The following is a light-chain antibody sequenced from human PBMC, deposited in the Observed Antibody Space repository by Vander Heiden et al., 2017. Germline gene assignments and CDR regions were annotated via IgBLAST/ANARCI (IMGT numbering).Light chain of an antibody. J-gene: IGKJ1*01. CDR2: AAS. V-gene: IGKV1-39*01. Sequence: DIQMTQSPSSLSASVGDRVTITCRASQSISSYLNWYQRKPGKAPKLLIYAASSLQSGVPSRFSGSGSGTDFTLTISSLQPEDFATYYCQQSYRKTFGQGTKVEIK. CDR1: QSISSY. CDR3: QQSYRKT.